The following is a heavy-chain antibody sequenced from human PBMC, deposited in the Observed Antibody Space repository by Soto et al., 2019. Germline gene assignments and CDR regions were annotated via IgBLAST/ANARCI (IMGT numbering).Heavy chain of an antibody. V-gene: IGHV1-69*01. CDR3: ATGRGSGGFDS. D-gene: IGHD3-16*01. J-gene: IGHJ4*02. CDR1: GGTSNRFA. CDR2: SIPIFGTA. Sequence: QVQLLQTGTEVKKPGSSVRVSCKASGGTSNRFAFSWVRQAPGQGVEWMGGSIPIFGTANYAPRYQGRATINADESTSTGYMELSGLRSDDTATYYCATGRGSGGFDSWGQGTQVLVSS.